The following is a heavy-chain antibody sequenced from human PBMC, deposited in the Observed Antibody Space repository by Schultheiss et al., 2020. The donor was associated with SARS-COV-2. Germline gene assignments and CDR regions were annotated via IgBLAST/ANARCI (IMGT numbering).Heavy chain of an antibody. D-gene: IGHD2-8*02. CDR2: ISYDGSNK. J-gene: IGHJ4*02. Sequence: GGSLRLSCAASGFTFSSYAMHWVRQAPGKGLEWVAVISYDGSNKYYADSVKGRFTISRDNSKNTLYLQMNSLRGDDTALYFCARDGGVVPGAISWADDWGQGTLVTVSS. CDR1: GFTFSSYA. CDR3: ARDGGVVPGAISWADD. V-gene: IGHV3-30*01.